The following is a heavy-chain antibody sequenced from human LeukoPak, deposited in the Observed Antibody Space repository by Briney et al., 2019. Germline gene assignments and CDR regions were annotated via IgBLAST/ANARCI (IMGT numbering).Heavy chain of an antibody. CDR2: ISSSSTI. V-gene: IGHV3-48*02. D-gene: IGHD3-10*01. CDR1: GFSFSFYS. Sequence: GGSLRLSCAASGFSFSFYSMNWVRQAPGKGLEWVSYISSSSTIYYADSVKGRFTISRDSAKNSLYLQMNRLRDEDTAVYYCARKGYGSGSYLWFDPWGQGTLVTVSS. J-gene: IGHJ5*02. CDR3: ARKGYGSGSYLWFDP.